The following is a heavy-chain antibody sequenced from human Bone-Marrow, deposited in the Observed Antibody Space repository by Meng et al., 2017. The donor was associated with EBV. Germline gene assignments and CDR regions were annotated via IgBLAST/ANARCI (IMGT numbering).Heavy chain of an antibody. CDR1: GFTFSSYS. CDR2: ISSSSSYI. CDR3: ARDSGYDGDY. J-gene: IGHJ4*02. V-gene: IGHV3-21*01. Sequence: EVQLVESGGGLVKPGGSLSLFCAASGFTFSSYSMNWVRQAPGKGLEWVSSISSSSSYIYYADSVKGRFTISRDNAKNSLYLQMNSLRAEDTAVYYCARDSGYDGDYWGQGTLVTVSS. D-gene: IGHD5-12*01.